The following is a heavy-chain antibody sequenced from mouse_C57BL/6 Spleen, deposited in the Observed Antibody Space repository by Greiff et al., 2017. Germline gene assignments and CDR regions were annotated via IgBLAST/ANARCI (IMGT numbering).Heavy chain of an antibody. V-gene: IGHV1-61*01. CDR1: GYTFTSYW. CDR2: IYPSDSET. CDR3: ARSDYSNSYYFDY. Sequence: VQLQQPGAELVRPGSSVKLSCKASGYTFTSYWMDWVKQRPGQGLEWIGNIYPSDSETHYNQKFKDKATLTVDKSSSTAYMQLSSLTSEDSAVYYCARSDYSNSYYFDYWGQGTTLTVSS. J-gene: IGHJ2*01. D-gene: IGHD2-5*01.